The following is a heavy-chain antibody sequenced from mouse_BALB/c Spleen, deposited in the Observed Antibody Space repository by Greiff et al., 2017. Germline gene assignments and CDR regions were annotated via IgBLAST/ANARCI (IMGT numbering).Heavy chain of an antibody. CDR1: GYTFTDYA. D-gene: IGHD1-2*01. V-gene: IGHV1S137*01. Sequence: QVQLQQSGAELVRPGVSVKISCKGSGYTFTDYAMHWVKQSHAKSLEWIGVISTYYGDASYNQKFKGKATMTVDKSSSTAYMELARLTSEDSAIYYCARIGEDYGPFAYWGQGTLVTVSA. CDR2: ISTYYGDA. J-gene: IGHJ3*01. CDR3: ARIGEDYGPFAY.